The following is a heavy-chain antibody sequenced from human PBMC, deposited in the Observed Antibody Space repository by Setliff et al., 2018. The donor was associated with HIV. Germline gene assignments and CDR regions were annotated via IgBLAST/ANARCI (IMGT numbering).Heavy chain of an antibody. J-gene: IGHJ4*02. CDR2: INPSGGRT. CDR1: GYTFTNSY. V-gene: IGHV1-46*01. CDR3: ARADSSNWYTVDY. D-gene: IGHD6-13*01. Sequence: ASVKVSCKASGYTFTNSYIHWVRQAPGQGLEWMGLINPSGGRTSYAQKFQGRLTISRDTSTSTVYMELSSLRSEDTAVYYCARADSSNWYTVDYWGQGTLVTVSS.